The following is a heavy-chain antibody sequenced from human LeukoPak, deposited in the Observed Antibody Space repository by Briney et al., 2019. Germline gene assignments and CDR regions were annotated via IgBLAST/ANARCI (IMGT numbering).Heavy chain of an antibody. V-gene: IGHV3-30*18. CDR2: ISYDGSNK. D-gene: IGHD3-22*01. Sequence: GGSLRLSCAASGFTFSSYAMHWVRQAPGKGLEWVAVISYDGSNKYYADSVKGRFTISRDNSKNTLYLQMNSLRAEDTAVYYCANDYYDSSGYYPSYYFDYWGQGTLVTVSS. CDR1: GFTFSSYA. CDR3: ANDYYDSSGYYPSYYFDY. J-gene: IGHJ4*02.